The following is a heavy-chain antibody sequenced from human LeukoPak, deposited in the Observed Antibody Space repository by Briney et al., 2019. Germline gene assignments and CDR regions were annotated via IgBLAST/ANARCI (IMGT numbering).Heavy chain of an antibody. Sequence: ASVKVSCKASGYTFTSYGISWVRQAPGQGLEWMGWISAYNGNTNYAQKLQGRVTMTTDTSTSTAYMELRSLRSDNTAVYYCAREMGVTTYFDYWAREPWSPSPQ. CDR3: AREMGVTTYFDY. CDR2: ISAYNGNT. CDR1: GYTFTSYG. J-gene: IGHJ4*02. V-gene: IGHV1-18*04. D-gene: IGHD4-17*01.